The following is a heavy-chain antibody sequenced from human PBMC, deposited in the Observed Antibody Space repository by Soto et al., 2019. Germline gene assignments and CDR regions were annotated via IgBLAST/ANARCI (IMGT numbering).Heavy chain of an antibody. Sequence: QVQLVQSGAEVKKPGASVKVSCKASGYTFTSYGISWVRQAPGQGLEWMGWISAYNGNTNYAQKLQGRVTMTTDTSTSTAYMALRSLKSDDTAVYYCERKPFSVVRYFDRLPPTEADAFAIWGQGTMVTVSS. CDR3: ERKPFSVVRYFDRLPPTEADAFAI. D-gene: IGHD3-9*01. J-gene: IGHJ3*02. CDR2: ISAYNGNT. CDR1: GYTFTSYG. V-gene: IGHV1-18*01.